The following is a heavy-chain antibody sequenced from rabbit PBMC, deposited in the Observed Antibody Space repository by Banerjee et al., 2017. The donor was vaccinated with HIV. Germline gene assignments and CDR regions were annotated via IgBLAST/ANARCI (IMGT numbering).Heavy chain of an antibody. J-gene: IGHJ4*01. V-gene: IGHV1S45*01. CDR2: IYAGSSGSA. CDR3: ARDSNDAGGGCAFKL. D-gene: IGHD8-1*01. CDR1: GFSFSSSYY. Sequence: QEQLEESGGGLVQPEGSLTLTCTASGFSFSSSYYMCWVRQAPGKGLEWIGCIYAGSSGSADYASWAKGRFTISKTSSTTVTLQMTSLTAADTATYFCARDSNDAGGGCAFKLWGPGTLVTVS.